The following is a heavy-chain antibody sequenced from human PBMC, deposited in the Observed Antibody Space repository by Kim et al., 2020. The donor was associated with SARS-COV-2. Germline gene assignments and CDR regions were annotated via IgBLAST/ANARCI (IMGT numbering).Heavy chain of an antibody. J-gene: IGHJ3*02. CDR3: ARDLVAGSGSSDI. Sequence: DYGKGRFTISRDHAKNTLFLQMNSLTAEDTAVYYCARDLVAGSGSSDIWGQGTLVTVSS. D-gene: IGHD3-10*01. V-gene: IGHV3-74*01.